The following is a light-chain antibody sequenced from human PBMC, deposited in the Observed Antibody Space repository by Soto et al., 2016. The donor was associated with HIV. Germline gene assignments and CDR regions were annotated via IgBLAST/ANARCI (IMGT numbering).Light chain of an antibody. CDR3: QQYQTEEGT. CDR1: QGITSD. Sequence: DIQMTRPPSSLSASIGDRVTITCRASQGITSDLGWYQQKPGKAPKRLIYSASSLQSGVPSRFSGSGSGTEFTLTISSLQPEDFATYYCQQYQTEEGTFGQGTTVEIK. J-gene: IGKJ1*01. CDR2: SAS. V-gene: IGKV1-17*01.